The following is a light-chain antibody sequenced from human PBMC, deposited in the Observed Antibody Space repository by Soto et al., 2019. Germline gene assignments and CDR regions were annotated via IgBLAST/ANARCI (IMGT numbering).Light chain of an antibody. Sequence: QSALTQPASVSGSPGQSITISCTGTSSDVGNYNYVSWYQQHPGKVPKLMIYDVNNRPSGVSNRFSGSKSGNTASLTISGLQAEDVSDYYCSSYTSSSTLVFGTGTKLTVL. CDR1: SSDVGNYNY. CDR2: DVN. V-gene: IGLV2-14*01. CDR3: SSYTSSSTLV. J-gene: IGLJ1*01.